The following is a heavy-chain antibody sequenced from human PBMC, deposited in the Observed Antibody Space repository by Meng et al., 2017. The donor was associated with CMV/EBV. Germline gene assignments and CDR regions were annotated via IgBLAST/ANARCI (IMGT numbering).Heavy chain of an antibody. CDR2: IYYSGST. Sequence: SGGSNSSGGYYWSWIRQHPGEGLEWSGYIYYSGSTYYEPSLKSRVTISVDTSKNQFSLKLSSVTAADTAVYYCARGTTVGATYAVDYWGQGTLVTVSS. D-gene: IGHD1-26*01. CDR1: GGSNSSGGYY. V-gene: IGHV4-31*02. CDR3: ARGTTVGATYAVDY. J-gene: IGHJ4*02.